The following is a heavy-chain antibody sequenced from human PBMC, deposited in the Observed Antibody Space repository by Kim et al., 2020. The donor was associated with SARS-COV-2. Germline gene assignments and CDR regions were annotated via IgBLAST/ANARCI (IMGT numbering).Heavy chain of an antibody. CDR2: ISYDGSNK. CDR3: ARDQGLYYYYGMDV. Sequence: GGSLRLSCAASGFTFSSYAMHWVRQAPGKGLEWVAVISYDGSNKYYADSVKGRFTISRDNSKNTLYLQMNSLRAEDTAVYYCARDQGLYYYYGMDVWGQGTTVTVSS. V-gene: IGHV3-30*04. CDR1: GFTFSSYA. J-gene: IGHJ6*02.